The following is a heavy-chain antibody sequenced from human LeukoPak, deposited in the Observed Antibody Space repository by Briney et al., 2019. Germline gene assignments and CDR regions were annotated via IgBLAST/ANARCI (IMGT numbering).Heavy chain of an antibody. CDR1: GGSISSYH. J-gene: IGHJ5*02. D-gene: IGHD1-26*01. V-gene: IGHV4-59*01. CDR2: MYYSGST. CDR3: AREGGSYYHWFDP. Sequence: PSETLSLTCTVSGGSISSYHWSWIRQPPGKGLEWIGYMYYSGSTNYNPSLKSRVTISLDTSKNQFSLKLTSVSAADTAVYYCAREGGSYYHWFDPWGQGTLVTVSS.